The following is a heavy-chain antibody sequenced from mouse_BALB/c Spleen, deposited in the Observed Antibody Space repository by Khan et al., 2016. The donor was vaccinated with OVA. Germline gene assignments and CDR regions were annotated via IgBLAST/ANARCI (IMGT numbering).Heavy chain of an antibody. J-gene: IGHJ3*01. CDR3: ASHLTGSFAY. D-gene: IGHD4-1*01. V-gene: IGHV5-6*01. CDR1: GFSFSSYS. Sequence: VQLKESGGDLVKPGGSLKLSCAASGFSFSSYSMSWVRQTPDKRLEWVATISSGGDYTYYPDIVKGRFTISRDNAKNTLYLQMSSLKSEDTAMYYCASHLTGSFAYWGKGTLVTL. CDR2: ISSGGDYT.